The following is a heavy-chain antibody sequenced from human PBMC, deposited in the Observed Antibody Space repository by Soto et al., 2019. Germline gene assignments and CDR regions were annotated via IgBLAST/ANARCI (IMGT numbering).Heavy chain of an antibody. Sequence: QVRLVQSGAEVKKPGASVKVSCKASGYTFTSYYIHWVRQAPGQGLEWMGVINPTGGSTTYPQKFQVRVTMTRDTSTSTVYMELSSLRSEDTAFYYCAREPIAVAVRYYYGMDVWGQGTTVTVSS. V-gene: IGHV1-46*01. J-gene: IGHJ6*02. D-gene: IGHD6-19*01. CDR2: INPTGGST. CDR1: GYTFTSYY. CDR3: AREPIAVAVRYYYGMDV.